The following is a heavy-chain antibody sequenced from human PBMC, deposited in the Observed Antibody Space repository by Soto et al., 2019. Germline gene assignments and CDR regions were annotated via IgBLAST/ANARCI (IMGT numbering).Heavy chain of an antibody. CDR1: GGSFSGYY. D-gene: IGHD3-10*01. Sequence: SETLSLTCAVYGGSFSGYYWSWIRQPPGKGLEWVGEINHSGSTNYNPSLKSRVTISVDTSKNQFSLKLSSVSAADTAVYYCATGRGVRGVIITTYYYYGLDVWGQGTTVTVSS. J-gene: IGHJ6*02. CDR3: ATGRGVRGVIITTYYYYGLDV. V-gene: IGHV4-34*01. CDR2: INHSGST.